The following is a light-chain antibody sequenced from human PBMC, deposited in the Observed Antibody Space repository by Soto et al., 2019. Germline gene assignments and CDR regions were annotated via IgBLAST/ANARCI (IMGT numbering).Light chain of an antibody. V-gene: IGKV1-5*03. CDR1: QSINSW. Sequence: DIPMTQSPSTLSASVGDRVTIPCRASQSINSWLAWYQQKPGKAPNLLIYKASSLESGVPSRFSGSGSGTEFTLTISSLQPDDVATDYCQQYDSYSWTFGQGTKLEIK. CDR2: KAS. CDR3: QQYDSYSWT. J-gene: IGKJ1*01.